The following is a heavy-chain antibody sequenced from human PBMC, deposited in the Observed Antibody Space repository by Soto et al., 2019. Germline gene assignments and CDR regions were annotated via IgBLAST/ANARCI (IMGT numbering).Heavy chain of an antibody. V-gene: IGHV3-74*01. J-gene: IGHJ4*02. CDR3: ATGSGWYSPDY. D-gene: IGHD6-19*01. CDR2: IDNDGSSR. CDR1: GFNVSSNC. Sequence: GVSLRVSCAAAGFNVSSNCMSWVRQAPGKGLEWVSRIDNDGSSRDYADSVKGRFTISRDNAKNTLYLEMSSLRAEDTAVYYCATGSGWYSPDYWGQGTLVTVSS.